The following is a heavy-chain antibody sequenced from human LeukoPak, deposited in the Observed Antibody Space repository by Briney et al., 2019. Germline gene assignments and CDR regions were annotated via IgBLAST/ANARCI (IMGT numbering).Heavy chain of an antibody. J-gene: IGHJ5*02. CDR3: ASAPRHNWFHT. CDR1: GGSISSYY. CDR2: IYTSGST. V-gene: IGHV4-4*07. Sequence: SETLSLTCTVSGGSISSYYGSWIRQPAAKGLEGIGCIYTSGSTNYHPSLKGRVTMSVDTSTNQFSLQLSSVTAADTAVYYCASAPRHNWFHTGGQGTLVTVSS.